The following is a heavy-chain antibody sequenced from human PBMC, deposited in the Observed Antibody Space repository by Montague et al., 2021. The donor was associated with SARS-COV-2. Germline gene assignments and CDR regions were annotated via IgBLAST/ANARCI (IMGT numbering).Heavy chain of an antibody. Sequence: SLSLSLSASRFPFSSYSMNWVRQAPGKGLEWVSSISSSSSYIYYADSVKGRFTISRDNAKNSLYLQMNSLRAEDTAVYYCARDKITIFGVVIIDYWGQGTLVTVSS. CDR1: RFPFSSYS. CDR2: ISSSSSYI. CDR3: ARDKITIFGVVIIDY. D-gene: IGHD3-3*01. J-gene: IGHJ4*02. V-gene: IGHV3-21*01.